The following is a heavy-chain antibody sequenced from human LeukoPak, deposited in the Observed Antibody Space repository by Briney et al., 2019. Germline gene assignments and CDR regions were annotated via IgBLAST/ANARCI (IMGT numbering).Heavy chain of an antibody. CDR1: GGSIGSHY. CDR2: VYDMRGT. V-gene: IGHV4-59*11. Sequence: SETLSLTCTVSGGSIGSHYWTWIRQTPGKGLGWRGWVYDMRGTKYNPSPTSRVTISVDTPNTQSSLRLSSVTAADTAVYYCARRVGRYFAERASYYNYTDVWGKGTTVTISS. D-gene: IGHD1-26*01. J-gene: IGHJ6*03. CDR3: ARRVGRYFAERASYYNYTDV.